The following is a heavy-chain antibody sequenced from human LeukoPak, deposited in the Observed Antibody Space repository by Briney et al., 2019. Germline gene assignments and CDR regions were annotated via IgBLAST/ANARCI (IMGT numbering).Heavy chain of an antibody. V-gene: IGHV3-23*01. J-gene: IGHJ4*02. Sequence: GGSLRLSCAASGFTFSNNGMTWVRQAPGKGMEGVTGISDGCDTTYDAGSVKGRFNVSRDNSKNTMSVQMDDLRDEDTAVYYCTRYNNDHFDYWGQGTLVTVSS. D-gene: IGHD1-14*01. CDR3: TRYNNDHFDY. CDR2: ISDGCDTT. CDR1: GFTFSNNG.